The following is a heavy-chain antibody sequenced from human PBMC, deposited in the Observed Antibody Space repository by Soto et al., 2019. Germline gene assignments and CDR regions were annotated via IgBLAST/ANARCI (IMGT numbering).Heavy chain of an antibody. Sequence: PGESLKISWEGSGYNVSSQWIAWVRQKPGKGLELMGIVYAGDAETRYRTSFQRQVTMSADKSIDTAYLQWSSLKASDTAIYYCATSEVREXWGQGTRVTAS. CDR2: VYAGDAET. D-gene: IGHD3-10*01. V-gene: IGHV5-51*01. CDR3: ATSEVREX. J-gene: IGHJ3*02. CDR1: GYNVSSQW.